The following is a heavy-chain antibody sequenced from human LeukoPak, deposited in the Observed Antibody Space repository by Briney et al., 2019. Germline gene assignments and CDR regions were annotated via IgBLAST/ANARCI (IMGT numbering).Heavy chain of an antibody. V-gene: IGHV3-11*01. CDR1: GFTFSDYY. CDR3: ARYNPAFFGERLCDY. J-gene: IGHJ4*02. CDR2: ISSSGGTI. Sequence: GGSLRLSCAASGFTFSDYYMSWIRQAPGKGLEWVSYISSSGGTIYYADSVKGRFTISRDNAKNSLYLQMNSLRAEDTAVYYCARYNPAFFGERLCDYWGQGTLVTVSS. D-gene: IGHD1-1*01.